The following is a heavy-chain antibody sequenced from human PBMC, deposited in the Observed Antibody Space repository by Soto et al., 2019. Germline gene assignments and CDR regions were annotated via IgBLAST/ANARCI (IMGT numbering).Heavy chain of an antibody. CDR3: ARGAFGGVIVDYYYGMDV. J-gene: IGHJ6*02. V-gene: IGHV1-46*01. Sequence: ASVKVSCKASGYTFTSYYMHWVRQAPGQGLEWMGIINPSGGSTSYAQKFQGRVTMTRDTSTSTVYMELSSLRSEDTAVYYCARGAFGGVIVDYYYGMDVWGQGTTVTVSS. CDR2: INPSGGST. CDR1: GYTFTSYY. D-gene: IGHD3-16*02.